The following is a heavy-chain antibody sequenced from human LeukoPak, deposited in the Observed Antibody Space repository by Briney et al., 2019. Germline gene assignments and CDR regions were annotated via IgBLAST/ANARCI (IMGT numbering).Heavy chain of an antibody. V-gene: IGHV3-21*01. Sequence: GGSLRLSCAASGFTFSDYSMNWVRQAPGKGLGWVSSITSRSRYMYYGDSVKGRFTISRDNANISLYLQMNSLRAEDTAVYYCTRDPIAAAASGGDNWGQGTLVTVSS. D-gene: IGHD6-13*01. J-gene: IGHJ4*02. CDR2: ITSRSRYM. CDR3: TRDPIAAAASGGDN. CDR1: GFTFSDYS.